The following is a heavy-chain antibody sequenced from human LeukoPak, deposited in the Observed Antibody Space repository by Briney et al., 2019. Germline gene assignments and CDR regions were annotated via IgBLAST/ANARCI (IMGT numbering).Heavy chain of an antibody. CDR2: IYSSGST. Sequence: SETLSLTCTVSGGSNSSYHWSWIRQPPGKGLQWIGFIYSSGSTNYNPSLKRRVTISLDTSKNQFSLRVSSVTSADTAVYYCARGNSGYDYAFDIWGQGTMVTVSS. J-gene: IGHJ3*02. D-gene: IGHD5-12*01. V-gene: IGHV4-59*01. CDR1: GGSNSSYH. CDR3: ARGNSGYDYAFDI.